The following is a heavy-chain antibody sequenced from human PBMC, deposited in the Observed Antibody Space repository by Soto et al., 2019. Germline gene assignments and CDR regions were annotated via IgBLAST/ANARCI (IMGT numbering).Heavy chain of an antibody. CDR2: TYYRSKWYN. Sequence: SQTLSLTCAISGDSVSSNSAAWNWSRQSPSRGLEGLGRTYYRSKWYNDYAVSVKSRITINPDTSKNQFSLQLNSVTPEDTAVYYCAGGYDFWSGYPSPGYYYYYAMDVWGQGTTVTVSS. J-gene: IGHJ6*02. V-gene: IGHV6-1*01. D-gene: IGHD3-3*01. CDR3: AGGYDFWSGYPSPGYYYYYAMDV. CDR1: GDSVSSNSAA.